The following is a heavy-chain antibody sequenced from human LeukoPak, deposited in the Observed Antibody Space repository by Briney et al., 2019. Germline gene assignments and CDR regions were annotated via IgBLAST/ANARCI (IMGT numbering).Heavy chain of an antibody. CDR3: APVTYSSIWHFDY. J-gene: IGHJ4*02. CDR2: ISGSGGST. Sequence: GGSLRLSCAASGFTFSRYAMSWVREAPGKGLEWVSAISGSGGSTSYADSVKGRFTISRDNSKNTLYLQMNSLRAEDTAVYYCAPVTYSSIWHFDYWGQGTLVTVSS. D-gene: IGHD6-13*01. CDR1: GFTFSRYA. V-gene: IGHV3-23*01.